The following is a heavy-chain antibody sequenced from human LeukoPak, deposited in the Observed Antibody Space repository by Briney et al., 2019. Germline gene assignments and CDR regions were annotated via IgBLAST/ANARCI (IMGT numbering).Heavy chain of an antibody. CDR2: IYTSGST. V-gene: IGHV4-4*07. CDR1: GGSISSYY. CDR3: ARYSITMVQGVIVYYYYYMDV. Sequence: SETLSLTCTVSGGSISSYYWSWIRQPAGKGLEWIGRIYTSGSTNYNPSLKSRVTMSVDTSKNQFSLKLSSVTAADTAVYYCARYSITMVQGVIVYYYYYMDVWGEGTTVTVSS. D-gene: IGHD3-10*01. J-gene: IGHJ6*03.